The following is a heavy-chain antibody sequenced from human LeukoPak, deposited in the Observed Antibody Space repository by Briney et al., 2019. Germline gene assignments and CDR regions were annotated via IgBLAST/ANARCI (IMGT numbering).Heavy chain of an antibody. CDR2: IGAGGTFT. CDR1: GFTFSSYA. J-gene: IGHJ4*02. Sequence: PGGSLRLSCTASGFTFSSYAMNWGRQAPGKGLEWVSGIGAGGTFTYYADSVKGRFTISRDNSKNTVYLQMNSLRAEDTAVYYCAKPLRGWYDFDYWGQGTLVTVSS. D-gene: IGHD6-19*01. V-gene: IGHV3-23*01. CDR3: AKPLRGWYDFDY.